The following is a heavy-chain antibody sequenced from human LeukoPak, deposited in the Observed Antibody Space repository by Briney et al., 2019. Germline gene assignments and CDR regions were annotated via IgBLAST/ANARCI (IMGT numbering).Heavy chain of an antibody. CDR2: ISSSGSTI. CDR3: ARVVWFGEPPSLGWFDP. V-gene: IGHV3-48*03. Sequence: PGGSLRLSCAASGFNFSSYEMNWVRQAPGKGLEWVSYISSSGSTIYYADSVKGRFTISRDNAKNSLYLQMNSLRAEDTAVYYCARVVWFGEPPSLGWFDPWGQGTLVTVSS. D-gene: IGHD3-10*01. CDR1: GFNFSSYE. J-gene: IGHJ5*02.